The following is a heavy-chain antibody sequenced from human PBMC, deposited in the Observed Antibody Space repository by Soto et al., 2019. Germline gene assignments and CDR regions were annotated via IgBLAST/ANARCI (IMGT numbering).Heavy chain of an antibody. CDR3: ARGVENSSGWYSDAFDI. Sequence: ASVKVSCKASGYTFTSYGISWVRQAPGQGLEWMGWISAYNGNTNYAQKLQGRVNMTTDTSTSTAYKELRSLRSDDTALYYCARGVENSSGWYSDAFDIWGQGTMVTVSS. CDR1: GYTFTSYG. CDR2: ISAYNGNT. D-gene: IGHD6-19*01. J-gene: IGHJ3*02. V-gene: IGHV1-18*01.